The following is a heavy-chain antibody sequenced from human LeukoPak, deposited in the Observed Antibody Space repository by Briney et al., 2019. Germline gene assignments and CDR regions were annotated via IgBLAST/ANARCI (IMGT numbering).Heavy chain of an antibody. V-gene: IGHV4-34*01. Sequence: PSETLSLTCAVYGGSFSGYYWSWIRQPPGKGLEWIGEINHSGSTNYNPSLKSRVTISVDTSKNQFSLKLSSVTAADTAVYYCARLCSSTSCYGYPYFDYWGQGTLVTVSS. CDR1: GGSFSGYY. J-gene: IGHJ4*02. D-gene: IGHD2-2*01. CDR2: INHSGST. CDR3: ARLCSSTSCYGYPYFDY.